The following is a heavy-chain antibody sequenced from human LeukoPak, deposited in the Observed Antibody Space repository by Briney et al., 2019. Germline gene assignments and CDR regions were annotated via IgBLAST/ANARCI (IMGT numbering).Heavy chain of an antibody. J-gene: IGHJ4*02. V-gene: IGHV4-30-2*01. CDR1: GGSISSGGYS. Sequence: PSQTLSLTCAVSGGSISSGGYSWSWIRQPPGKGLEWIGYIYHSGSTYYNPSLKSRVTISVDTSKNQFSLRLSSVAAADSAVYYFAEGRLWLAHDYWGLGTLVTVSS. D-gene: IGHD6-19*01. CDR2: IYHSGST. CDR3: AEGRLWLAHDY.